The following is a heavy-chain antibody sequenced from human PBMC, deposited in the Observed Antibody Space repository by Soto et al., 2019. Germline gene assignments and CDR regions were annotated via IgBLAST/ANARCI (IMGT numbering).Heavy chain of an antibody. CDR3: ARHGDSYDSPDY. V-gene: IGHV4-38-2*01. CDR1: GYSISSGYY. Sequence: SETLSLTCAVSGYSISSGYYWGWIRQPPGKGLEWIGSIYHSGSTYYNPSLKSRVTISVDTSKNQFSLKLSSVTAADTAVYYCARHGDSYDSPDYWGQGTLVTVSS. D-gene: IGHD3-22*01. J-gene: IGHJ4*02. CDR2: IYHSGST.